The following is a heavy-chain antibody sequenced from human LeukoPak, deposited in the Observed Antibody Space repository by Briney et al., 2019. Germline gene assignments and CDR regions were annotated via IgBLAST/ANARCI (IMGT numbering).Heavy chain of an antibody. CDR2: INHSAST. CDR1: GGSISSYY. V-gene: IGHV4-34*01. D-gene: IGHD6-25*01. Sequence: SETLSLTCTVSGGSISSYYWSWIRQPPGKGLEGIGEINHSASTNHNPPLKSRVTISVDKSKNQFSLELSSVTAADTAVYYCARRGHKWFDPWVQGSLVTVSS. CDR3: ARRGHKWFDP. J-gene: IGHJ5*02.